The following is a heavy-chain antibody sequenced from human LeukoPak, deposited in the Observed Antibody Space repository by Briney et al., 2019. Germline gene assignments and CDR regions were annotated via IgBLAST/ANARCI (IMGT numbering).Heavy chain of an antibody. V-gene: IGHV4-38-2*01. CDR1: DYSLSSGYY. CDR3: ARHRVAAAGTNWYFDR. Sequence: SETLSLTWVVSDYSLSSGYYWGWLRPPLGKGLEWIGSIYHSGSTYYNPSLKSLVTISVHTSKNQFSLKLSSVTAADAAVYYCARHRVAAAGTNWYFDRWGRGTLVTVSS. J-gene: IGHJ2*01. CDR2: IYHSGST. D-gene: IGHD6-13*01.